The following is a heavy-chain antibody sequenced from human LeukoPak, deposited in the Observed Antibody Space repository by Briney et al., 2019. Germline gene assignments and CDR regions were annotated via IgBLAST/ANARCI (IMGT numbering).Heavy chain of an antibody. Sequence: GGSLRLSCAASGFTFSAYGMSWVRQAPGKGLEWISHISSGRSVMNYADSVKGRFTISRDNGKNLVYLQMNSMRDEDTAVYYCAGGVYGYNAFDYWGQGTLVSVSS. V-gene: IGHV3-48*02. J-gene: IGHJ4*02. CDR1: GFTFSAYG. CDR2: ISSGRSVM. D-gene: IGHD5/OR15-5a*01. CDR3: AGGVYGYNAFDY.